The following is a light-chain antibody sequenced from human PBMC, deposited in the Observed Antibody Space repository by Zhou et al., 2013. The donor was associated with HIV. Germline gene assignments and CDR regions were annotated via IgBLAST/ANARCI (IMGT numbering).Light chain of an antibody. Sequence: DIQMTQSPSSLSSSIGDRVTITCRASQGIGNSLAWYQQLPGKAPKLLLSLASKLESGVPSRFSGSGSGADYTLTIDSLQPEDFATYFCQQSYAVPLTFGGGTK. J-gene: IGKJ4*01. CDR1: QGIGNS. V-gene: IGKV1-NL1*01. CDR2: LAS. CDR3: QQSYAVPLT.